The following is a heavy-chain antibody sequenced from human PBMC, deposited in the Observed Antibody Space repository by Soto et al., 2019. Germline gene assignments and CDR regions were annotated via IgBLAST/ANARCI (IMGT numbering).Heavy chain of an antibody. CDR3: SRERGAVASIADAFDI. J-gene: IGHJ3*02. CDR1: GGAITGYY. D-gene: IGHD6-6*01. CDR2: VYFSGST. V-gene: IGHV4-59*01. Sequence: SETLSLTCNVSGGAITGYYWNWIRQPPGKGLEWIGYVYFSGSTKYNPSLTSRVTISVDMSKKQFSLRLTSMTSADTAVYYCSRERGAVASIADAFDIWGQGTMVTVSS.